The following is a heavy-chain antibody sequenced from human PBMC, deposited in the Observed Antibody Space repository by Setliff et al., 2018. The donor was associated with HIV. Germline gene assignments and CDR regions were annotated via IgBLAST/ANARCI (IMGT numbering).Heavy chain of an antibody. CDR2: INDSGTT. V-gene: IGHV4-34*01. CDR1: GGSFRGYY. CDR3: ARSTWTRFGGALTQLWPRRGAFDI. J-gene: IGHJ3*02. D-gene: IGHD5-18*01. Sequence: SETLSLTCDVYGGSFRGYYWSWIRQSPGKGLEWIAEINDSGTTTSNPSLKSRVTISLDTPKNQFSLKLNSVTAADTAVYYCARSTWTRFGGALTQLWPRRGAFDIWGQGTKVTVSS.